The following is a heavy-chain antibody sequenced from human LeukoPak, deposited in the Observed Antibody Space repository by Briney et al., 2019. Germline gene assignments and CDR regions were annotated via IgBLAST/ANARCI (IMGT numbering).Heavy chain of an antibody. CDR1: GGSISSSSYY. V-gene: IGHV4-39*01. J-gene: IGHJ4*02. D-gene: IGHD1-14*01. CDR2: IYYSGST. Sequence: SETLSLTCTVSGGSISSSSYYWGWIRQPPGKGLEWIGSIYYSGSTYYNPSLKSEVTISVDTSKNQFSLKLSSVTAADTAVYYCAGGTTFWYGKYDYWGQGTLVTVSS. CDR3: AGGTTFWYGKYDY.